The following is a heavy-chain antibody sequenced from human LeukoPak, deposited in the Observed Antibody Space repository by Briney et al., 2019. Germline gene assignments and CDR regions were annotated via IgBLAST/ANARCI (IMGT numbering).Heavy chain of an antibody. V-gene: IGHV1-8*01. CDR1: GYTFINYD. CDR3: ARGSWITGTTSYYYHMDV. CDR2: MNPNNGRT. Sequence: ASVKVSCEASGYTFINYDINWVRQATGQGLEWMGWMNPNNGRTGYAQKFQGRVTMTRNSSISTAYMEPNTLTSDDTAVYYCARGSWITGTTSYYYHMDVWGKGTTVTVSS. J-gene: IGHJ6*03. D-gene: IGHD1-7*01.